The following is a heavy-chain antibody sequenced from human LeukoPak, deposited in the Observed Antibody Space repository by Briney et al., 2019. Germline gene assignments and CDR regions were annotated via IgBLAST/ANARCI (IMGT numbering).Heavy chain of an antibody. V-gene: IGHV4-31*03. Sequence: SQTLSLTCSVSGGSVSSGGYYWSWIRQHPGKGLEWIGYISYSGSTFYDPSLKSRLTISVDTSKNQFSLRLSSVTAADTAVYYCARVGCGGDCYSYSKYYFDYWGQGTLVTVSS. J-gene: IGHJ4*02. CDR2: ISYSGST. D-gene: IGHD2-21*02. CDR1: GGSVSSGGYY. CDR3: ARVGCGGDCYSYSKYYFDY.